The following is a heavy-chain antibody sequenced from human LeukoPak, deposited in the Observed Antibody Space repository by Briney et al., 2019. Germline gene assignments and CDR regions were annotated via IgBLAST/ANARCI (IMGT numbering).Heavy chain of an antibody. CDR2: INSDGSST. Sequence: PGGSLRLSCAASGFTFSSYAMHWVRQAPGKGLVWVSRINSDGSSTSYADSVKGRFTISRDNAKNTLYLQMNSLRAEDTAVYYCVSGFRYGHYWGQGTLVTVSS. V-gene: IGHV3-74*01. CDR3: VSGFRYGHY. D-gene: IGHD3-9*01. CDR1: GFTFSSYA. J-gene: IGHJ4*02.